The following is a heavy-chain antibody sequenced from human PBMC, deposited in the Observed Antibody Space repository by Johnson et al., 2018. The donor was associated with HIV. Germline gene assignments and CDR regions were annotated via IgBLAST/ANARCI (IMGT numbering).Heavy chain of an antibody. CDR1: GFTVSSNY. J-gene: IGHJ3*02. CDR2: IYSDGST. D-gene: IGHD3-22*01. Sequence: EVQLVESGGGLVQPGRSLRLSCAASGFTVSSNYMSWVRQAPGKGLEWVSVIYSDGSTYYADSVQGRFTLSRDNSQNTLYLQMNSLRAEDPAVYFCARDAPNFFDSSGVRDDAFDIWGPGTMVTVSS. CDR3: ARDAPNFFDSSGVRDDAFDI. V-gene: IGHV3-66*01.